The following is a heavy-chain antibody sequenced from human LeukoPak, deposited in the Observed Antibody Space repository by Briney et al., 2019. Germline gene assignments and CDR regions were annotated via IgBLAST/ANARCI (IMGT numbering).Heavy chain of an antibody. CDR1: GYSFTSYW. J-gene: IGHJ6*03. Sequence: GESLKISCKGSGYSFTSYWIGWVRQMPGKGLEWMGIIYPGDSDTRYSPPFQGQVTISADKSISTAYLQWSSLKASDTAMYYCARLDYYDSSGYYYYYMDVWGKGTTVTVSS. CDR2: IYPGDSDT. CDR3: ARLDYYDSSGYYYYYMDV. V-gene: IGHV5-51*01. D-gene: IGHD3-22*01.